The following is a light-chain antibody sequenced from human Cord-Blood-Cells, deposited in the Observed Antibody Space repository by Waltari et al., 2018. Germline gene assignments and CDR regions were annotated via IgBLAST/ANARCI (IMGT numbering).Light chain of an antibody. J-gene: IGLJ2*01. CDR1: KLGDKY. CDR3: QAWDSSTVV. Sequence: SYELTQPPSVSVSPGQTASITCSGDKLGDKYACWYQQKPGQSPVLVIYQDSKRPSGIPERFPGSNSGNTATLTLGGTQARDEADYYCQAWDSSTVVFGGGTKLTVL. V-gene: IGLV3-1*01. CDR2: QDS.